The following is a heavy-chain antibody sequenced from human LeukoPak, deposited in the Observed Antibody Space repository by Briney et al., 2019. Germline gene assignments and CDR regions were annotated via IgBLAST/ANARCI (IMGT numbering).Heavy chain of an antibody. CDR1: GYNFNGHY. Sequence: RASVKVSCKASGYNFNGHYIHWVRQAPGQGLEWMGWISPNNDGTQYAQKFQGRVTMTRATSITTAFMELSSLISDDTAVYYCAREWPYWHDYWGQGTLVTVSS. D-gene: IGHD2-8*02. CDR2: ISPNNDGT. V-gene: IGHV1-2*02. CDR3: AREWPYWHDY. J-gene: IGHJ4*02.